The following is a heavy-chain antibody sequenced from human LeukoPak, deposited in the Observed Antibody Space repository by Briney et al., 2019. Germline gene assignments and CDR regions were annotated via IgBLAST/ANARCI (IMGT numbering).Heavy chain of an antibody. V-gene: IGHV3-9*01. D-gene: IGHD5-18*01. CDR1: GFRFDEYA. CDR3: AKRTRRGYSYGYVDY. Sequence: PGRSLRLSCAASGFRFDEYAMHWVRQAPGKGLEWVSGLSSQSGEKAYADSVRGRFTISRDNAKNSLYLQMNSLRAEDTALYYCAKRTRRGYSYGYVDYWGQGTLVTVSS. CDR2: LSSQSGEK. J-gene: IGHJ4*02.